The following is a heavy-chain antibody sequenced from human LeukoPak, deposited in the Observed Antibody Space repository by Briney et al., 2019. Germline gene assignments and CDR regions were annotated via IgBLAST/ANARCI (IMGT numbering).Heavy chain of an antibody. J-gene: IGHJ4*02. V-gene: IGHV3-23*01. D-gene: IGHD4-23*01. CDR2: ISGSGGST. Sequence: GGSLRLSCAASGFTFSSYAMSWVRQAPGKGLEWVSAISGSGGSTYYADSVKGRFTISRDNSKNTLYLQMNSLRAEDTAVYYCARAMVSTTVITHENLDYWGQGTLVTVSS. CDR1: GFTFSSYA. CDR3: ARAMVSTTVITHENLDY.